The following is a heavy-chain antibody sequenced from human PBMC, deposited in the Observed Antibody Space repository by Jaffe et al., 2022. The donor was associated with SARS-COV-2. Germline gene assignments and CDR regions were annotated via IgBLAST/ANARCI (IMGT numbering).Heavy chain of an antibody. CDR1: GGSISSYY. D-gene: IGHD2-2*01. Sequence: QVQLQESGPGLVKPSETLSLTCTVSGGSISSYYWSWIRQPAGKGLEWIGRIYTSGSTNYNPSLKSRVTMSVDTSKNQFSLKLSSVTAADTAVYYCARSGSDIVVVPAAFDPWGQGTLVTVSS. CDR3: ARSGSDIVVVPAAFDP. J-gene: IGHJ5*02. CDR2: IYTSGST. V-gene: IGHV4-4*07.